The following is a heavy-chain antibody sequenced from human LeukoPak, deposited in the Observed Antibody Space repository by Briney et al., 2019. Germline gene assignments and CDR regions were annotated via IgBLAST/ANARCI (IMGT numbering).Heavy chain of an antibody. CDR1: GGSFSGYY. J-gene: IGHJ5*02. D-gene: IGHD3-10*01. Sequence: SETLSLTCAVYGGSFSGYYWSWIRQPPGKGLEWIGEINHSGSTNYNPPLKSRVTISVDTSKNQFSLKLSSVTAADTAVYYCARHLYSLWFGELGRNWFDPWGQGTLVTVSS. CDR2: INHSGST. CDR3: ARHLYSLWFGELGRNWFDP. V-gene: IGHV4-34*01.